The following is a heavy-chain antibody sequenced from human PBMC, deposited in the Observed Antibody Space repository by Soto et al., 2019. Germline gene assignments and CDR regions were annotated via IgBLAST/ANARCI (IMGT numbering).Heavy chain of an antibody. J-gene: IGHJ4*02. Sequence: QITVKESGPTLVKPKQTLTLTCTFSGFSLSTIGVGVGWIRQPPGKALEWLALIYWDDDKRYRPSLKSRLTTTKDTSKNQVVLTVTNMDPVDTATYYCALQRDGEFDYWGQGTLVTVSS. D-gene: IGHD2-2*01. V-gene: IGHV2-5*02. CDR3: ALQRDGEFDY. CDR1: GFSLSTIGVG. CDR2: IYWDDDK.